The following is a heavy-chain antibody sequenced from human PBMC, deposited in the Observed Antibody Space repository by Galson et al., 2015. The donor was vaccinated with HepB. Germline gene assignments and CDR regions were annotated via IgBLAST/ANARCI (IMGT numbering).Heavy chain of an antibody. Sequence: QSGAEVKKPGESLKISCKGSGYSFTSYWIGWVRQMPGKGLEWMGIIYPGDSDTRYSPSFQGQVTISADKSISTAYLQWSSLKASDTAMYYCARVANYYYGSGSYYKGGPGYYYGMDVWGQGTTVTVSS. CDR3: ARVANYYYGSGSYYKGGPGYYYGMDV. J-gene: IGHJ6*02. CDR1: GYSFTSYW. CDR2: IYPGDSDT. D-gene: IGHD3-10*01. V-gene: IGHV5-51*01.